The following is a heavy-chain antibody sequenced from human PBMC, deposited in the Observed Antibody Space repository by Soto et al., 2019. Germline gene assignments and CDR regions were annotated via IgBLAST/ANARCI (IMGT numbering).Heavy chain of an antibody. D-gene: IGHD2-2*01. CDR1: GGSISSGGYY. Sequence: PSETLSLTCTVSGGSISSGGYYWGWIRQHPGKGLEWIGYIYYSGSTYYNPSLKSRVTISVDTSKNQFSLKLSSVTAADTAVYYCARAGPLYCSSTSCYRDYYYGMDVWGQGTTVTVSS. CDR3: ARAGPLYCSSTSCYRDYYYGMDV. CDR2: IYYSGST. J-gene: IGHJ6*02. V-gene: IGHV4-31*03.